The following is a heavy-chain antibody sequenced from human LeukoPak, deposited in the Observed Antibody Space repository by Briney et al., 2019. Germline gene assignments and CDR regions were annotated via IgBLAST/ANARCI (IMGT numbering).Heavy chain of an antibody. CDR2: IKQDGSGK. D-gene: IGHD3-22*01. CDR3: ARDRGYYDSSGYYSFDY. CDR1: GFTFSSYW. V-gene: IGHV3-7*01. Sequence: PGGSLRLSCAASGFTFSSYWMSWVRQAPGKGLEWVANIKQDGSGKYYVDSVKGRFTISRDNAKNSLYLQMNSLRPEDTAVYYCARDRGYYDSSGYYSFDYWGQGTLVTVSS. J-gene: IGHJ4*02.